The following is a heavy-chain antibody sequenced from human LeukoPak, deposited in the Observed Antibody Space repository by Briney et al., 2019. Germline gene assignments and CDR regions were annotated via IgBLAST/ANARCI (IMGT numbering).Heavy chain of an antibody. J-gene: IGHJ5*02. D-gene: IGHD5-24*01. CDR3: AREMATITDWFDP. Sequence: SGTLSLTCAVSGGSISSSNWWSWVRQPPGKGLGWIGEIYHSGSTNYNLSLKSRVTISVDKSKNQFSLRLSSVTAADTAVYYCAREMATITDWFDPWGQGTLVTVSS. CDR2: IYHSGST. V-gene: IGHV4-4*02. CDR1: GGSISSSNW.